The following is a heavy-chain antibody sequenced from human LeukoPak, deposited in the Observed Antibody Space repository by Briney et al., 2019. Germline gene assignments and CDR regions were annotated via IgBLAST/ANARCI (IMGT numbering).Heavy chain of an antibody. CDR3: ERPLAINTQGGRYFSSSSCYADLTMAAFDY. V-gene: IGHV5-51*01. CDR2: VYPRDSDT. CDR1: GYRFTTYW. J-gene: IGHJ4*02. D-gene: IGHD2-2*01. Sequence: GESLKISCKGSGYRFTTYWVAWVRQMPGKGLEWMGIVYPRDSDTRYSPSFEGQVTISADKSISTAYLQWSSLKASDTATYFCERPLAINTQGGRYFSSSSCYADLTMAAFDYWGPGTLVSVSS.